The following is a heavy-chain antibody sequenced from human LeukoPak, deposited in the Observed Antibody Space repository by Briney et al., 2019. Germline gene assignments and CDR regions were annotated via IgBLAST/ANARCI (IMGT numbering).Heavy chain of an antibody. CDR2: INWNGGST. J-gene: IGHJ4*02. CDR1: GFTFDDYG. CDR3: ARGRCSSTSCYWRPYFDY. Sequence: PGGSLRLSCAASGFTFDDYGMSWVRQAPGKGLEWVSGINWNGGSTGYADSVKGRFTISRDNAKNSLYLQMNSLRAEDTALYYCARGRCSSTSCYWRPYFDYWGQGTLVTVSS. D-gene: IGHD2-2*01. V-gene: IGHV3-20*04.